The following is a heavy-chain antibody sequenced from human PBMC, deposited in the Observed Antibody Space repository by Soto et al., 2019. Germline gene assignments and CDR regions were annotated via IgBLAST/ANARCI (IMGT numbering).Heavy chain of an antibody. J-gene: IGHJ3*02. CDR3: ARVRREYPSGPSDAFDI. CDR2: INSDGSST. D-gene: IGHD2-8*02. V-gene: IGHV3-74*01. CDR1: GFTFSSYW. Sequence: GGSLRLSCAASGFTFSSYWMHWVRQAPGKGLVWVSRINSDGSSTSYADSVKGRFTISRDNAKNTLYLQMNSLRAEDTAVYYCARVRREYPSGPSDAFDIWGQGTMVPSPQ.